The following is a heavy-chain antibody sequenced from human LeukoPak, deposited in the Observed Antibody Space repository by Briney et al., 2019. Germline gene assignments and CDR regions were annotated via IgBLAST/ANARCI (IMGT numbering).Heavy chain of an antibody. CDR2: IYYSGST. CDR3: ARYKPTPGIAAAAGGDY. J-gene: IGHJ4*02. Sequence: NPSETLSLTCTVSGGSISSSSYYWGWIRQPPGKGLEWIGSIYYSGSTYYNPSLKSRVTISVDTSKNQFSLKLSSVTAADTAVYYCARYKPTPGIAAAAGGDYWGQGTLVTVSS. V-gene: IGHV4-39*01. D-gene: IGHD6-13*01. CDR1: GGSISSSSYY.